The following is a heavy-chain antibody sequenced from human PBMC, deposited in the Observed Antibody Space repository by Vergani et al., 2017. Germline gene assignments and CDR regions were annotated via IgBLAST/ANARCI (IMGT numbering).Heavy chain of an antibody. CDR2: IYYSGST. J-gene: IGHJ4*02. D-gene: IGHD3-10*01. CDR1: GGSISSYY. Sequence: QVQLQESGPGLVKPSETLSLTCTVSGGSISSYYWSWIRQPPGKGLEWIGYIYYSGSTNYNPSLKSRVTISVDTSKNQFSLKLSSVTAADTAVYYCARVPYYYGSGYFDYWGQGTLVTVSS. CDR3: ARVPYYYGSGYFDY. V-gene: IGHV4-59*01.